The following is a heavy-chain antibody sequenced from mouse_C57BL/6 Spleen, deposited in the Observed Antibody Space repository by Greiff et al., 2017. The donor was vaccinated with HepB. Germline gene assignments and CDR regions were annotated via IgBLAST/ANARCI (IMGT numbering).Heavy chain of an antibody. J-gene: IGHJ4*01. D-gene: IGHD4-1*02. CDR1: GFSLTSYG. CDR2: IWRGGST. Sequence: VKVVESGPGLVQPSQSLSITCTVSGFSLTSYGVHWVRQSPGKGLEWLGVIWRGGSTDYNAAFMSRLSITKDNSKSQVFFKMNSLQADDTAIYYCAKPTGTTYDYAMDYWGQGTSVTVSS. V-gene: IGHV2-5*01. CDR3: AKPTGTTYDYAMDY.